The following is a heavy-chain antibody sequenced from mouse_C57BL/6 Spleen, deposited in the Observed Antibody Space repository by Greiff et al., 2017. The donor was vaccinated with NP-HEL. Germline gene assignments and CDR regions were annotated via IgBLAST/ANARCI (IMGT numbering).Heavy chain of an antibody. V-gene: IGHV1-81*01. Sequence: VQLQQSGAELARPGASVKLSCKASGYPFTSYGISWVKQRTGQGLEWIGAIYPRSGNTYYNEKFKGKATLTADKSSSTAYMELRSLTSEDSAVYVCASGYPAWFAYWGQGTLVTVSA. D-gene: IGHD1-2*01. J-gene: IGHJ3*01. CDR1: GYPFTSYG. CDR3: ASGYPAWFAY. CDR2: IYPRSGNT.